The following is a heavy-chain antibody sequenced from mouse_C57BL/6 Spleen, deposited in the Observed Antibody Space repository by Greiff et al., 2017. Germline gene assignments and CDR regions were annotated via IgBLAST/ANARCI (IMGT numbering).Heavy chain of an antibody. V-gene: IGHV1-85*01. CDR1: GYTFTSYD. J-gene: IGHJ4*01. CDR2: IYPRDGST. Sequence: QVQLQQSGPELVKPGASVKLSCKASGYTFTSYDINWVKQRPGQGLEWIGWIYPRDGSTKYNEKFKGKATLTVDTSSSTAYMELHSLTTEDSAVYFCARIEDSSGYAQAMDYWGQGTSVTVSS. D-gene: IGHD3-2*02. CDR3: ARIEDSSGYAQAMDY.